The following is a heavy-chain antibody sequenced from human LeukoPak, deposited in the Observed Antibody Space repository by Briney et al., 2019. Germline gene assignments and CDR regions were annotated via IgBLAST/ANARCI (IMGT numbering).Heavy chain of an antibody. CDR3: ANHRRYGSGNGGVVYFDY. CDR2: IWYDGSNK. CDR1: GFTFSSYG. D-gene: IGHD3-10*01. Sequence: GGSLRLSCAASGFTFSSYGMHWVRQAPGRGLEWVAVIWYDGSNKYYADSVKGRFTISRDNSKNTLYLQMNSLRAEDTAVYYCANHRRYGSGNGGVVYFDYWGQGTLVTVSS. J-gene: IGHJ4*01. V-gene: IGHV3-33*06.